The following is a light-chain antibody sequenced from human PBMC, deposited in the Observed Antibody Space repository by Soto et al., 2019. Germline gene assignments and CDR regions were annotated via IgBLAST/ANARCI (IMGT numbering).Light chain of an antibody. CDR3: QQFGSSPRT. CDR1: QSVSDIY. Sequence: EIVLTQSPGTLSLSPGERATLSCRASQSVSDIYLAWYQQRAGQAPRLLLYGASRRATGIPDRFSVSGSGTDFTLTISRLEPEDFAVYYCQQFGSSPRTFGPGTKVEI. V-gene: IGKV3-20*01. J-gene: IGKJ1*01. CDR2: GAS.